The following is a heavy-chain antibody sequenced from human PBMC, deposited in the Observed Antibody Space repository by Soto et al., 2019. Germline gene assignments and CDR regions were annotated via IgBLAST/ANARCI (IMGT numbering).Heavy chain of an antibody. Sequence: QVQLQESGPGLVKPSQTLSLTCSVSGGSISSGAYFWSWIRQRPGEGLEWIGYIYHTGSTNYNPSLKSRVTISVDTSKNQLSLKLTSVTAADTAVYYCARTRTTWGGYGMDVWGQGTTVAVSS. CDR2: IYHTGST. V-gene: IGHV4-31*03. CDR1: GGSISSGAYF. J-gene: IGHJ6*02. D-gene: IGHD4-17*01. CDR3: ARTRTTWGGYGMDV.